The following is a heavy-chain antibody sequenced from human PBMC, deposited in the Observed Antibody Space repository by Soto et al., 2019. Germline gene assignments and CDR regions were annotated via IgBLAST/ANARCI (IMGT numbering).Heavy chain of an antibody. CDR1: GGSISSGGYY. CDR2: IYYSGST. CDR3: ARGYSSSPYYYYYYMDV. Sequence: QVQLQESGPGLVKPSQTLSLTCTVSGGSISSGGYYWSWIRQHPGKGLEWIGYIYYSGSTYYNPSFKSRVTISVDTSKNQFSLKLSSVTAADTAVYYCARGYSSSPYYYYYYMDVWGKGTTVTVSS. J-gene: IGHJ6*03. D-gene: IGHD6-13*01. V-gene: IGHV4-31*03.